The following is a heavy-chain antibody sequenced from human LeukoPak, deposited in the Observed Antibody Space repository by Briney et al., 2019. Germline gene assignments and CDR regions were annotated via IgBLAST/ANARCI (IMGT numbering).Heavy chain of an antibody. CDR1: GFTFSDYW. D-gene: IGHD6-6*01. CDR3: ARRGGSSSRRSPIDY. J-gene: IGHJ4*02. CDR2: IKQDGSQR. Sequence: QPGGSLRLSCTASGFTFSDYWMTWVRQAPGKGPEWVANIKQDGSQRYHVDSVRGRFTISRDNAKNSLFLQMNGLRAEDTAVYYCARRGGSSSRRSPIDYWGQGTLVTVSS. V-gene: IGHV3-7*01.